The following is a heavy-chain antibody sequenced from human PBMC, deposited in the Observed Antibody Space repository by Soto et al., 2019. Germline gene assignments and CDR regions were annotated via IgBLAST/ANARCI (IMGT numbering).Heavy chain of an antibody. Sequence: QVQLVQSGAEVKKPGSSVKASCKASGGTFGSNGITWARQAPGQGIEWMGGIIPIFGTTNYAQKFQGRVTITADESTSTAYMELSSLSSEDTAVYYCARGTAYSGSALHYKYYYGMDVWGQGTTVTVSS. CDR2: IIPIFGTT. CDR1: GGTFGSNG. D-gene: IGHD5-12*01. CDR3: ARGTAYSGSALHYKYYYGMDV. J-gene: IGHJ6*02. V-gene: IGHV1-69*01.